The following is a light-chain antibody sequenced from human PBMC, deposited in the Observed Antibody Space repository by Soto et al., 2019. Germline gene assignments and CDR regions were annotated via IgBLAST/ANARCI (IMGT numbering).Light chain of an antibody. Sequence: EIVMTQSPATLSVSPGERATLSCRASQTVSSNLAWYQQKPGQAPRLLIYGASSIATGIPARFSGSGSGTEFTLTISSLQSEDFAVYYCQQYNNWPRVFTFGPGTQVDIK. CDR1: QTVSSN. J-gene: IGKJ3*01. CDR3: QQYNNWPRVFT. CDR2: GAS. V-gene: IGKV3-15*01.